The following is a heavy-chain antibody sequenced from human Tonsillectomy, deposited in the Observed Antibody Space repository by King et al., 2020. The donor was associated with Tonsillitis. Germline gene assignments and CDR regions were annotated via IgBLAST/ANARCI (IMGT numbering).Heavy chain of an antibody. J-gene: IGHJ6*02. CDR1: GFTFSSYG. CDR3: AKDSCSGGRCYSDFYGMDV. Sequence: VQLVESGGGVVQPGRSLRLSCVASGFTFSSYGMHWVRQAPGRGLEWVAVTSYDGSNKYYADSVKGRFTISRDNSKNTLYLQMNSLRAEDTAVYFCAKDSCSGGRCYSDFYGMDVWGQGTTVTVSS. V-gene: IGHV3-30*18. D-gene: IGHD2-15*01. CDR2: TSYDGSNK.